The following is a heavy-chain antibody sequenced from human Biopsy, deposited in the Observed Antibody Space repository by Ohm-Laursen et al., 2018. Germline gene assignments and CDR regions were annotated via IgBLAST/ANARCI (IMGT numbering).Heavy chain of an antibody. CDR2: ISSSASSM. J-gene: IGHJ6*02. CDR1: GFGFSDYD. D-gene: IGHD2-15*01. Sequence: SLRLSCAASGFGFSDYDMKWVRQAPGKGLEWVSYISSSASSMYYADSVKGRFTISRDNAKKSLYLQMNSPRAEDTAVYYCARVGRTRVDGVYSYGMDVWGQGTTVSVSS. V-gene: IGHV3-48*03. CDR3: ARVGRTRVDGVYSYGMDV.